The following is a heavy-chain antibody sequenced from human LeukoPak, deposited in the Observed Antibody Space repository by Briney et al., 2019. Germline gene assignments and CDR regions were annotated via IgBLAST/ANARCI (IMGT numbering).Heavy chain of an antibody. CDR3: AKDKSRYCSSTSCYAGGMDV. CDR1: GFTFSSYS. J-gene: IGHJ6*02. CDR2: ISYDGSNK. V-gene: IGHV3-30*18. Sequence: GGSLRLSCAASGFTFSSYSMNWVRQAPGKGLEWVAVISYDGSNKYYADSVKGRFTISRDNSKNTLYLQMNSLRAEDTAVYYCAKDKSRYCSSTSCYAGGMDVWGQGTTVTVSS. D-gene: IGHD2-2*01.